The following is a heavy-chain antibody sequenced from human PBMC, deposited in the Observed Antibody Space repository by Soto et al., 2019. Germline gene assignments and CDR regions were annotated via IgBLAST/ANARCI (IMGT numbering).Heavy chain of an antibody. CDR3: ASGYATYYGMDV. CDR1: GGSISSGGYS. Sequence: QLQLQESGSGLVKPSQTLSLTCAVSGGSISSGGYSWSWIRQPPGKGLEWIGYIYHSGRTYYNPSLESRVTISVDRSKNQFSLKVSSVTAADTAVYYCASGYATYYGMDVWGQGTTVTVSS. J-gene: IGHJ6*02. V-gene: IGHV4-30-2*01. D-gene: IGHD5-12*01. CDR2: IYHSGRT.